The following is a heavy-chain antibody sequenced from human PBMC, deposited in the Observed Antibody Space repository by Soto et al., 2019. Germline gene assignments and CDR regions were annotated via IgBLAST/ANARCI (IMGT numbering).Heavy chain of an antibody. CDR1: GYRFTTYW. CDR2: IQPGDSDT. D-gene: IGHD6-19*01. J-gene: IGHJ4*02. Sequence: ESLKISCKGSGYRFTTYWIGWVRQKPGRGLEWMGIIQPGDSDTRYSPSFQGQVTISADKSISTAYLQWSSLKASDTAMYYCARSSIGVAGRFDYWGQGTPVTISS. V-gene: IGHV5-51*01. CDR3: ARSSIGVAGRFDY.